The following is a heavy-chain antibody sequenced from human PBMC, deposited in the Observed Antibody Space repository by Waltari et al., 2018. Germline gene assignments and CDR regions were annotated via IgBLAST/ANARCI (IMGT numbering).Heavy chain of an antibody. J-gene: IGHJ3*02. D-gene: IGHD6-13*01. Sequence: EVQLVQSGAEMKTPGESLKISCKGSGSRFSNYWIGWMRQMPGKGLEWMGIIFPGDSESRYSPSFGGQVTFSADKSTTTAYLQWSSLKASDTAMYYCARRISAAGGSFDIWGQGTMVTVSS. CDR2: IFPGDSES. CDR1: GSRFSNYW. CDR3: ARRISAAGGSFDI. V-gene: IGHV5-51*01.